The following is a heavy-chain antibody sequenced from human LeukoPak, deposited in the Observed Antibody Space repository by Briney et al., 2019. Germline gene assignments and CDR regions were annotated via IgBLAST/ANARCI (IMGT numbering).Heavy chain of an antibody. V-gene: IGHV5-51*01. CDR1: GYSFTSYW. D-gene: IGHD3-10*01. Sequence: GESLKISCKGSGYSFTSYWIGWVRQMPGKGLEWMGIIYPGDSDTRYSPSFQGQVTISADKSISTAYLQWSSLKASDTAMYYCARRGGGGYYYGSGSYLFDYRGQGTLVTVSS. CDR2: IYPGDSDT. J-gene: IGHJ4*02. CDR3: ARRGGGGYYYGSGSYLFDY.